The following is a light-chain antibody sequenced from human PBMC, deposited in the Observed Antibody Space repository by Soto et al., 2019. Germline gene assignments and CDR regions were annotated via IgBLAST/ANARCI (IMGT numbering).Light chain of an antibody. CDR2: DAS. CDR1: QNINNY. J-gene: IGKJ5*01. CDR3: QQYENLPT. Sequence: DTQSPRSPSSLSASVVDGVPITCQASQNINNYLNWYQQKPGRAPKLLIYDASNLEAGVPSRFRGSGSGTDFTFTISRLQPEDIATYYCQQYENLPTFGQGTRLEIK. V-gene: IGKV1-33*01.